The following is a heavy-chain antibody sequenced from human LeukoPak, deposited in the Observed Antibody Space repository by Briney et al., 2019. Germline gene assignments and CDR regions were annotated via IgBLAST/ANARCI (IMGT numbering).Heavy chain of an antibody. J-gene: IGHJ4*02. CDR1: GFTFSSHA. CDR2: ISGSGGST. D-gene: IGHD2-2*02. CDR3: AKDGKRYCSSTSCYTWLDY. Sequence: GGSRRLSCEVSGFTFSSHAMGWVRQAPGEGLEWVSAISGSGGSTYYADSVKGRFTISRDNSKNTLYLQMNSLRAEDTAVYYCAKDGKRYCSSTSCYTWLDYWGQGTLVTVSS. V-gene: IGHV3-23*01.